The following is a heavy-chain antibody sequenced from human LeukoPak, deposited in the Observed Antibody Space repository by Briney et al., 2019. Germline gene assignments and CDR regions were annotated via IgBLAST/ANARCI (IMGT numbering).Heavy chain of an antibody. CDR1: GFTYSSYS. V-gene: IGHV3-21*01. CDR3: ARDPGSNWFDP. J-gene: IGHJ5*02. CDR2: ISSSSSYI. D-gene: IGHD6-19*01. Sequence: GGSLRLSCAASGFTYSSYSMNWVRQAPGKGLEWVSSISSSSSYIYYADSVKGRFTISRDNAKNSLYLQMNSLRAEDTAVYYCARDPGSNWFDPWGQGTLVTVSS.